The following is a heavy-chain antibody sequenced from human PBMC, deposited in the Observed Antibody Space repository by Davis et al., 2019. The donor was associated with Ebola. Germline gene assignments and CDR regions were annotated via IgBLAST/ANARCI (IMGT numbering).Heavy chain of an antibody. J-gene: IGHJ1*01. CDR1: GFTFSSYA. CDR2: ISYDGSNK. CDR3: ARDHSSGWYEEYFQH. Sequence: GESLKISCAASGFTFSSYAMHWVRQAPGKGLEWVAVISYDGSNKYYADSVKGRFTISRDNSKNTLYLQMNSLRAEDTAVYYCARDHSSGWYEEYFQHWGQGTLVTVSS. V-gene: IGHV3-30-3*01. D-gene: IGHD6-19*01.